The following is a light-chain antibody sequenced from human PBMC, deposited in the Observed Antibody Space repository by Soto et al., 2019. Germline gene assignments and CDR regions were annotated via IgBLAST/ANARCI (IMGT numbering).Light chain of an antibody. V-gene: IGKV1-27*01. CDR2: EAS. Sequence: DIQMTQSPSSLSASVGDRVTITCRASQGISDYLAWYQQKPGKVPKLLIYEASTLQSGVPSRFSGSGSGTDFTLTISSLQPEDVATYYCQKYNRTPRTCGQGTKVEIK. CDR3: QKYNRTPRT. J-gene: IGKJ1*01. CDR1: QGISDY.